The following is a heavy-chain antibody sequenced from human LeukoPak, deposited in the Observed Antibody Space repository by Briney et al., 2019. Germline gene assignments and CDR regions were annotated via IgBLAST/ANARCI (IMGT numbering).Heavy chain of an antibody. V-gene: IGHV1-69*13. Sequence: GASVKVSCKASGYTFTGYYMHWVRQAPGQGLEWMGGIIPIFGTANYAQKFQGRVTITADESTSTAYMELSSLRSEDTAVYYCAAYSSSWHRRYFDLWGRGTLVTVSS. D-gene: IGHD6-13*01. CDR1: GYTFTGYY. J-gene: IGHJ2*01. CDR3: AAYSSSWHRRYFDL. CDR2: IIPIFGTA.